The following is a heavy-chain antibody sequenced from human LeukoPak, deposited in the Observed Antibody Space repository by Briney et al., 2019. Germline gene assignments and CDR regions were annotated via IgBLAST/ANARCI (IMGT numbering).Heavy chain of an antibody. Sequence: ASVKASCKSSGYTFTSYGISWVRQAPGQGLEWMGWMNPNSGNTGYAQKFQGRVTITRNTSISTAYMELSSLRSEDTAVYYCARAKRGYSGHDFDYWGQGTLVTVSS. D-gene: IGHD5-12*01. CDR3: ARAKRGYSGHDFDY. CDR1: GYTFTSYG. CDR2: MNPNSGNT. V-gene: IGHV1-8*01. J-gene: IGHJ4*02.